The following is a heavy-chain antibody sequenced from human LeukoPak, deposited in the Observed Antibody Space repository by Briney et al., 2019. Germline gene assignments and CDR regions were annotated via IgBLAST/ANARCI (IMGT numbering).Heavy chain of an antibody. J-gene: IGHJ3*02. CDR3: AREKGRVWFGELSAFDI. V-gene: IGHV1-69*04. Sequence: ASVKASCKASDATFTSYAFTGVGQPPGQGLEWRGRIIPILGIASYAQKFQGRVTITADKSTSTAYMELSSLRSEDTAVYYCAREKGRVWFGELSAFDIWGQGTMVTVSS. CDR1: DATFTSYA. CDR2: IIPILGIA. D-gene: IGHD3-10*01.